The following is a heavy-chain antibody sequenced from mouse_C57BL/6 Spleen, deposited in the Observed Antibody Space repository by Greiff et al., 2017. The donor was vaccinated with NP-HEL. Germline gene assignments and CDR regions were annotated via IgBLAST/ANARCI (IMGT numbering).Heavy chain of an antibody. CDR3: ARSFPITTVVATRDAMDY. CDR1: GYSFTDYN. V-gene: IGHV1-39*01. D-gene: IGHD1-1*01. CDR2: INPNCGTT. Sequence: EVKVVESGPELVKPGASVKISCKASGYSFTDYNMNWVKQSNGKSLEWIGVINPNCGTTSYNQKFKGKATLTVDQSSSTAYMQLNSLTSEDSAVYYCARSFPITTVVATRDAMDYWGQGTSVTVSS. J-gene: IGHJ4*01.